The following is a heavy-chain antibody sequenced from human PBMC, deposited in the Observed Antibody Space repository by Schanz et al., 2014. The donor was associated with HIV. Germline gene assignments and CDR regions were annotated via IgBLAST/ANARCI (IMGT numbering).Heavy chain of an antibody. V-gene: IGHV1-69*06. CDR1: GGTFSSYA. CDR2: IIPAFGTA. D-gene: IGHD3-16*01. CDR3: ARDQGGLRPTAFDY. Sequence: QVQLVQSGAEVKKPGSSVKVSCKASGGTFSSYAFSWVRQAPGQGLEWMGGIIPAFGTANYAEKFQGRVTITADTSTSTAYMELTSLRSEDTAVYYCARDQGGLRPTAFDYWGQGALVTVSS. J-gene: IGHJ4*02.